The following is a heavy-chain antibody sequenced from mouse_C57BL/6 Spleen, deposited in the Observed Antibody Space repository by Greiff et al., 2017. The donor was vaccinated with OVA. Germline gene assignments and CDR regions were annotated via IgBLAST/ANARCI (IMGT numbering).Heavy chain of an antibody. Sequence: VQLVESGPELVKPGASVKISCKASGYAFSSSWMNWVKQRPGKGLEWIGRIYPGDGDTNYNGKFKGKATLTADKSSSTAYMQLSSLTSEDSAVYFCARGLLPYAMDYWGQGTSVTVSS. J-gene: IGHJ4*01. V-gene: IGHV1-82*01. CDR2: IYPGDGDT. CDR1: GYAFSSSW. D-gene: IGHD2-3*01. CDR3: ARGLLPYAMDY.